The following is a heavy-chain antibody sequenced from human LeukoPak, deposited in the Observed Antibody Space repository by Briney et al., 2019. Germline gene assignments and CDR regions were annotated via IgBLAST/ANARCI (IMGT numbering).Heavy chain of an antibody. D-gene: IGHD3-22*01. CDR2: IYHTGST. J-gene: IGHJ5*02. V-gene: IGHV4-38-2*02. CDR3: GYYDSSGRLSS. CDR1: GYSIDSGYY. Sequence: SETLSLTCTVSGYSIDSGYYWGWIRQPPGKGLEWVGSIYHTGSTYYNPSLESRLTISLDTSKNHFSLRLNSHTAADTAVYFCGYYDSSGRLSSWGEGTLVAVSS.